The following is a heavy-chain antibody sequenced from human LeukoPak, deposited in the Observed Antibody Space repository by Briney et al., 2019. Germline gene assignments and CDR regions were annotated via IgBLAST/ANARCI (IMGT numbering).Heavy chain of an antibody. Sequence: PGGSLRLYCAASGFTFSDYYMSWIRQAPGKGLEWVSYISSSGSTIYYADSVKGRFTISRDNAKNSLYLQMNSLRAEDTAVYYCARDRGTTVVTPGALWGQGTLVTVSS. D-gene: IGHD4-23*01. V-gene: IGHV3-11*01. CDR2: ISSSGSTI. J-gene: IGHJ4*02. CDR1: GFTFSDYY. CDR3: ARDRGTTVVTPGAL.